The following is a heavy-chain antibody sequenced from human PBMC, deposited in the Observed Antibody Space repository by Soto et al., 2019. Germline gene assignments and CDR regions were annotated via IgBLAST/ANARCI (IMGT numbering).Heavy chain of an antibody. D-gene: IGHD1-1*01. CDR2: INSDGSST. V-gene: IGHV3-74*01. CDR1: GFTFSSYW. Sequence: GSLRLSFAASGFTFSSYWMHWVRQAPGKGLGWVSRINSDGSSTSYADSVKGRFTISRDNAKNTLYLQMNSLRAEDTAVYYCARDSGNGANDYWGQGTLVTVSS. CDR3: ARDSGNGANDY. J-gene: IGHJ4*02.